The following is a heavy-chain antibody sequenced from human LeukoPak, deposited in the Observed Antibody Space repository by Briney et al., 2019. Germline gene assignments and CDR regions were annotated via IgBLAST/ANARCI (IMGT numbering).Heavy chain of an antibody. D-gene: IGHD7-27*01. CDR2: INHCGST. J-gene: IGHJ4*02. V-gene: IGHV4-34*01. CDR1: GGSFSGYY. CDR3: ARENWGPRSHFDY. Sequence: TSETLSLTCAVYGGSFSGYYWSWIRQPPGKGLEWVGEINHCGSTNYNPSLKSRVTISVDTSKNQFSLKLSSVTAADTAVYYCARENWGPRSHFDYWGQGTLVTVSS.